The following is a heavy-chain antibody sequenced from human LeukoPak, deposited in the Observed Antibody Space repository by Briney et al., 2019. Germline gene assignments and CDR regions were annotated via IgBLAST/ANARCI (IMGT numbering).Heavy chain of an antibody. CDR2: ISSSSSTI. Sequence: GGSLRLSCAASGFTFSSYSMNWVRQAPGKGLEWVSYISSSSSTIYHADSVKGRFTISRDNAKNSLYLQMNSLRAEDTAVYYCAITYSSGWLDNWGQGTLVTVSS. J-gene: IGHJ4*02. CDR1: GFTFSSYS. CDR3: AITYSSGWLDN. D-gene: IGHD6-19*01. V-gene: IGHV3-48*01.